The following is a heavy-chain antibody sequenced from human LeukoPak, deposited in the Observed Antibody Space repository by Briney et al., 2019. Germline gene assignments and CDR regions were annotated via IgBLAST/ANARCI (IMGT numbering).Heavy chain of an antibody. Sequence: ASVKVSCKVSGYTLTELSIHWVRQAPGQGLEWMGWINPDSGGTNYAQNFQGRVTMTRDTSISTAYMELNRLRSDDTAVYYCARVASAVYSDYWGQGTLVTVSS. V-gene: IGHV1-2*02. CDR2: INPDSGGT. CDR3: ARVASAVYSDY. CDR1: GYTLTELS. J-gene: IGHJ4*02.